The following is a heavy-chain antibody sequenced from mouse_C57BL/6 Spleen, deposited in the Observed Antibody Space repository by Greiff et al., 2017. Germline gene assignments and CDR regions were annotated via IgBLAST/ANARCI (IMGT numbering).Heavy chain of an antibody. CDR3: ARRGVDSYYVGAMDY. Sequence: VQLQQSGAELARPGASVKLSCKASGYTFTSYGISWVKQRTGQGLEWIGEIYPRSGNTYYNEKFKGKATLTADKSSSTAYMKLRSLTSEDSAVYFCARRGVDSYYVGAMDYWGQGTSVTVSS. J-gene: IGHJ4*01. D-gene: IGHD2-12*01. CDR1: GYTFTSYG. V-gene: IGHV1-81*01. CDR2: IYPRSGNT.